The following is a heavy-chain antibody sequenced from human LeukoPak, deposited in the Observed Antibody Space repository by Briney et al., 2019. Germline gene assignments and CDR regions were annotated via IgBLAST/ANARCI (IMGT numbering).Heavy chain of an antibody. CDR3: ARAPMTTEDY. Sequence: GGSLRLSCVASGFILSSNYMSWVRQAPGKGLEWVSVIYSGGGTNYSDSVKGRFTISRDRSKNTLYLQMNSLRVEDTAVYYCARAPMTTEDYWGQGTLVTVSS. V-gene: IGHV3-53*01. CDR2: IYSGGGT. J-gene: IGHJ1*01. D-gene: IGHD4-17*01. CDR1: GFILSSNY.